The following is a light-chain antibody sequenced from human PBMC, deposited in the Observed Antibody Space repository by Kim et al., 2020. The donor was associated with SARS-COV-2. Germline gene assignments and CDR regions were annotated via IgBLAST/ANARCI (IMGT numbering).Light chain of an antibody. CDR3: QQYNNWRT. V-gene: IGKV3-15*01. CDR2: DAS. CDR1: QSVKSN. J-gene: IGKJ1*01. Sequence: EIVMTQSPATLSVSPGERATLSCRASQSVKSNLAWYQQKPGQAPRLLIYDASTRATGIPARFSGSGSGTEFTLTISSLQSEDFAAYYFQQYNNWRTFGQGTKVDIK.